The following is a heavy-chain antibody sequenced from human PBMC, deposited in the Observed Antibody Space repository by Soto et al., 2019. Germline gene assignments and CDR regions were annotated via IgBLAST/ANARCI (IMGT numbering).Heavy chain of an antibody. J-gene: IGHJ6*02. CDR3: ARSLGYSGYAGMDV. V-gene: IGHV1-18*01. D-gene: IGHD5-12*01. CDR1: GYTFTIYG. CDR2: ISPDNGNT. Sequence: QVQLVQSGGEVKKPGASVKVSCKASGYTFTIYGINWVRQAPGQGLEWMGWISPDNGNTNHAQKLQGRVTMTTDTSTRTAYVELRSLRSDDTAVYYCARSLGYSGYAGMDVWGQGTTVTVSS.